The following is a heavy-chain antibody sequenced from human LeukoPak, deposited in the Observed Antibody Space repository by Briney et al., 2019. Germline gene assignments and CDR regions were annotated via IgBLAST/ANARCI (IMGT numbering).Heavy chain of an antibody. Sequence: PGGSLRLSCAASEFTFSSFGMNWVRQAPGKGLEWVSSISSSSPYIYYADSVKGRFTISRDNAKSSLYLQMNSLRVEDTAVYYCARDGIQYCSGGSCYWPFDPWGQGTLVTVSS. J-gene: IGHJ5*02. CDR2: ISSSSPYI. D-gene: IGHD2-15*01. V-gene: IGHV3-21*01. CDR3: ARDGIQYCSGGSCYWPFDP. CDR1: EFTFSSFG.